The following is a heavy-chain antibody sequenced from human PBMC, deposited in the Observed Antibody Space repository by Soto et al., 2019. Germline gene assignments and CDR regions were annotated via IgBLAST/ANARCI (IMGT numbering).Heavy chain of an antibody. CDR1: GGSVNSGSYY. D-gene: IGHD3-16*01. Sequence: QVQLQESGPGLVKPSETLSLTCNVSGGSVNSGSYYWPWIRQPPGTRLEWIGYVYGSESFNYNPSRKVLITVAVDTSKNQCSLGLRSVTAADTAVYYGARGDYALVDWGQGTLVTVSS. CDR2: VYGSESF. V-gene: IGHV4-61*01. J-gene: IGHJ4*02. CDR3: ARGDYALVD.